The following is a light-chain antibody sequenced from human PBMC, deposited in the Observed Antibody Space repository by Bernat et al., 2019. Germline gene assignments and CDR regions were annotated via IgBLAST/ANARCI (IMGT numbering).Light chain of an antibody. CDR2: EVT. Sequence: DVVMTQSPLSLPVTLGQPASISCRSGQSLVDSAGNTYLSWFQQRPGQSPRRLVYEVTKRDSGVPDRFSGIGSGTDFTLKISRVEAEDVGVYYCMQGTHFPVTFGHGTRVEIK. CDR3: MQGTHFPVT. J-gene: IGKJ5*01. CDR1: QSLVDSAGNTY. V-gene: IGKV2-30*01.